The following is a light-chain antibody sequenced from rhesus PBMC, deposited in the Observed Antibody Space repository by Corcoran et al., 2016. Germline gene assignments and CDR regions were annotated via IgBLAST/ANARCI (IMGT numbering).Light chain of an antibody. CDR1: SNNVAYQG. CDR3: SAWDSSLNAHV. J-gene: IGLJ6*01. V-gene: IGLV10-114*01. Sequence: QAGLTQPPSVSKALRQKVTLTRTGNSNNVAYQGAAWLQQQQGHPPKLLSHRNNNRPSGISERFSASRSGNTASLTITGLQPEDEADYYCSAWDSSLNAHVFGSGTKLTVL. CDR2: RNN.